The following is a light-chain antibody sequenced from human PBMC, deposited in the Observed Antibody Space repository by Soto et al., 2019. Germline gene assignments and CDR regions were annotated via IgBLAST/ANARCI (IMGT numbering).Light chain of an antibody. J-gene: IGKJ1*01. CDR1: QSVSNN. V-gene: IGKV3-15*01. Sequence: EIVMTQSPAPLSVSPGARATLSCRARQSVSNNLAWYQKKPGQAPRLLIYGASTRATGIPARFSGSGSGTEFTVTISSLQSEEFAVYYCEQYNNWWTVGQGTKVEIK. CDR3: EQYNNWWT. CDR2: GAS.